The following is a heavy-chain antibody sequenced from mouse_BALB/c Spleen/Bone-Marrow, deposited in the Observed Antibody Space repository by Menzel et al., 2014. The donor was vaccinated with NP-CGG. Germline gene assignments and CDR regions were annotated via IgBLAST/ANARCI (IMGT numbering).Heavy chain of an antibody. V-gene: IGHV1-82*01. Sequence: QVQLQQSGPELVRPGALVKISCKASGYEFSDSWMNWVKQRPGQGLEWIGRIYPGDGDSIYNGKFKGKATLTSDKFSSTAYMQLSSLTSVDSAVYFCARSLSVVTPMDYWGQGTSVTVSS. CDR1: GYEFSDSW. CDR2: IYPGDGDS. D-gene: IGHD1-1*01. J-gene: IGHJ4*01. CDR3: ARSLSVVTPMDY.